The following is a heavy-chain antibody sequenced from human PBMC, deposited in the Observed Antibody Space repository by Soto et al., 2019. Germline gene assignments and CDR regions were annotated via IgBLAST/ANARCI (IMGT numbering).Heavy chain of an antibody. CDR1: GYAFTTYD. V-gene: IGHV1-8*01. Sequence: QVQLVQSGAEVKKPGASVKVSCKISGYAFTTYDINWVRQAPGQGLEWMGWMNPNSGDTGYSQKFQGRVTMTRDTSIPTAYMALSSLRSEDTAVYYCARGLYCISNRGDLPYYDFGMDVWGQGTTVTVAS. CDR2: MNPNSGDT. D-gene: IGHD2-2*01. CDR3: ARGLYCISNRGDLPYYDFGMDV. J-gene: IGHJ6*02.